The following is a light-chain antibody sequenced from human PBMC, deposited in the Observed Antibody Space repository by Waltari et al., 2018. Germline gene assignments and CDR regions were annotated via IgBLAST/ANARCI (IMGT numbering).Light chain of an antibody. CDR3: ASRDSSGNHAV. V-gene: IGLV3-19*01. Sequence: SSELTQDPAVSVALGQAARITCQGDSLRTYYASWYQQKPGQAPVLVIYGKSNRPSGLPDRFSGSSSGNTASLTISGAQAEDEADYYCASRDSSGNHAVFGGGTKLTVL. J-gene: IGLJ2*01. CDR2: GKS. CDR1: SLRTYY.